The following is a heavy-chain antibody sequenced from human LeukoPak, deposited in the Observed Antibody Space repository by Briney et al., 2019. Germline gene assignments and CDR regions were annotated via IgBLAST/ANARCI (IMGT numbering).Heavy chain of an antibody. D-gene: IGHD4-17*01. CDR2: ISYDGSNK. Sequence: GGSLRLSCAASGFTFSSYAMHWVRQAPGKGLEWVAVISYDGSNKYYADSVKGRFTISRDNSKNTLYLQMNSLRAEDTAVYYCARGPYYGDYHYFDYWGQGTLVTVSS. CDR1: GFTFSSYA. V-gene: IGHV3-30-3*01. CDR3: ARGPYYGDYHYFDY. J-gene: IGHJ4*02.